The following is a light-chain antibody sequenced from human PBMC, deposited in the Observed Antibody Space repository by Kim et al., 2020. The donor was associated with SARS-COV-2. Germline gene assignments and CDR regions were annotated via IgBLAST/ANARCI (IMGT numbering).Light chain of an antibody. CDR2: AAS. CDR1: QSISSY. Sequence: DIQMTQSPSSLSASVGDRVTITCRASQSISSYLNWYQQKPGKAPKLLIYAASSLQSGVPSRFSGSGSGTDFTLTISSLQPAYSATYFFQLSYITPQMYTFGRGTKLDIK. V-gene: IGKV1-39*01. CDR3: QLSYITPQMYT. J-gene: IGKJ2*01.